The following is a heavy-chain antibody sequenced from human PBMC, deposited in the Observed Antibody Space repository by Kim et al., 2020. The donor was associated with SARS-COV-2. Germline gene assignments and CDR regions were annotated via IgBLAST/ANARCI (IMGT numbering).Heavy chain of an antibody. D-gene: IGHD6-13*01. CDR3: ARDGAAGIGGVDY. V-gene: IGHV1-3*01. J-gene: IGHJ4*02. Sequence: YSQKFQGRVTITRDTSASTAYMELSSLRSEDTAVYYCARDGAAGIGGVDYWGQGTLVTVSS.